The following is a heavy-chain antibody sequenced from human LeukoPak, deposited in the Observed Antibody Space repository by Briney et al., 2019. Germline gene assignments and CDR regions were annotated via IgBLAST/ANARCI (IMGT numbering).Heavy chain of an antibody. CDR2: VSYSGST. CDR1: GGSISSYS. CDR3: ATRSTGVAATFDS. V-gene: IGHV4-59*01. Sequence: SETLSLTCTVSGGSISSYSWSWIRQPPGKGLEWIGHVSYSGSTNYNPSLKSEVTISVDTSKNQFSLKLSSVTAADTAVYYCATRSTGVAATFDSWGQGALVTVSS. D-gene: IGHD2-15*01. J-gene: IGHJ4*02.